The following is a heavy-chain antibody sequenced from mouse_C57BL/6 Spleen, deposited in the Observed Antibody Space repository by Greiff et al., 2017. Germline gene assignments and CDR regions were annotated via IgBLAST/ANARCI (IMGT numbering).Heavy chain of an antibody. CDR3: AGSVAPYYFDY. Sequence: VQLQQSGAELARPGASVKMSCKASGYPFTSYTMHWVKQRPGQGLAWIGYIIPSSGYTKYNQKFKDKATLTADKSSSTAYMQLSSLTSEDSAVYYCAGSVAPYYFDYWGQGTTLTVSS. V-gene: IGHV1-4*01. CDR1: GYPFTSYT. D-gene: IGHD1-1*01. J-gene: IGHJ2*01. CDR2: IIPSSGYT.